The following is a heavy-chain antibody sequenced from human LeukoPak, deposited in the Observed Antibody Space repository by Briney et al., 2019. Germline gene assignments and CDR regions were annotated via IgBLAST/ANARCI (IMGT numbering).Heavy chain of an antibody. CDR3: ARDRGYFDN. V-gene: IGHV3-21*01. CDR1: GFTFSSYS. CDR2: ISSSSSYI. Sequence: TGGSLRLSCAASGFTFSSYSMDWVRQAPGKGLEWVSSISSSSSYIYYADSVKGRFTISRDNVQNSLYLQMNSLRAEDTAMYYCARDRGYFDNWGQGTLVTVSS. J-gene: IGHJ4*02.